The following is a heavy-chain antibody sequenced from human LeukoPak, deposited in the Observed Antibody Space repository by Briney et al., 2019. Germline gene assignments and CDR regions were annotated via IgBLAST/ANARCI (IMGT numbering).Heavy chain of an antibody. CDR1: GYSSTIYS. Sequence: GESMNICCKASGYSSTIYSIGWLRQMRRKGLEWIGIIYPGDSDTRYNSSLQRQGTISADTTITTTYLQWSSLKASDTATYYCARIKSRIAAVNDAFDIWGQGTMVTVSS. V-gene: IGHV5-51*01. D-gene: IGHD6-13*01. CDR3: ARIKSRIAAVNDAFDI. CDR2: IYPGDSDT. J-gene: IGHJ3*02.